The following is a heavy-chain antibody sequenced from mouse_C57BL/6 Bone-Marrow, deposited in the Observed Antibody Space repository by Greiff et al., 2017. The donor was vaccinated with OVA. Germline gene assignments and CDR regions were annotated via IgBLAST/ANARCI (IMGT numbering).Heavy chain of an antibody. Sequence: VQRVESGAELVKPGASVKLSCKASGYTFTEYTIHWVKQRSGQGLEWIGWFYPGSGSIKYNEKFKDKATLTADKSSSTVYMELSRLTSEDSAVYFCARHEDWDPWFAYWGQGTLVTVSA. D-gene: IGHD4-1*01. V-gene: IGHV1-62-2*01. CDR2: FYPGSGSI. CDR3: ARHEDWDPWFAY. CDR1: GYTFTEYT. J-gene: IGHJ3*01.